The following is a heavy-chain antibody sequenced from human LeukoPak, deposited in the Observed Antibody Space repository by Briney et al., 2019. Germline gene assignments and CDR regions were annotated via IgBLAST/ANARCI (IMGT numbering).Heavy chain of an antibody. J-gene: IGHJ5*02. Sequence: SETLSLTFTVSGGSISTYYWSWIRQPPGKGLEWIGSIYHSGSTYYNPSLMSRVTILVDTSKNQFSLKLSSVTAADTAVYYCARALWYSSSSNWFDPWGQGTLVTVSS. CDR2: IYHSGST. CDR1: GGSISTYY. D-gene: IGHD6-13*01. CDR3: ARALWYSSSSNWFDP. V-gene: IGHV4-38-2*02.